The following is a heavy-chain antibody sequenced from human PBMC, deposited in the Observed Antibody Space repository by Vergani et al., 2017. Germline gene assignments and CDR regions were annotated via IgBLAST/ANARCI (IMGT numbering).Heavy chain of an antibody. Sequence: VQLVESGGGLVKPGGSLRLSCAASGFTVSSNYMSWVRQAPGKGLEWVSVIYSGGSTYYADSVKGRFTISRDNSKNTLYLQMNSLRAEDTAVYYCARERHDSDWYFDLWGRGTLVTVSS. CDR2: IYSGGST. J-gene: IGHJ2*01. CDR3: ARERHDSDWYFDL. V-gene: IGHV3-53*01. CDR1: GFTVSSNY. D-gene: IGHD5-18*01.